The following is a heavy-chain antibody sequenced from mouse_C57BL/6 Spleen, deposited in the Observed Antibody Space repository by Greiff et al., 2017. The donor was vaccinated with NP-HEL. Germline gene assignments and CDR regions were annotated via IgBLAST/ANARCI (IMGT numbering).Heavy chain of an antibody. V-gene: IGHV5-4*03. CDR1: GFTFSSYA. D-gene: IGHD1-1*01. CDR2: ISAGGSYT. J-gene: IGHJ3*01. CDR3: ARDGCYGSFAY. Sequence: EVKLMESGGGLVKPGGSLKLSCAASGFTFSSYAMAWVRQTPGQRLEWVATISAGGSYTSYPDNVKGRITISRDNAQNNLYLHRSQLKSEDTAMYYCARDGCYGSFAYWGQGTLVTVSA.